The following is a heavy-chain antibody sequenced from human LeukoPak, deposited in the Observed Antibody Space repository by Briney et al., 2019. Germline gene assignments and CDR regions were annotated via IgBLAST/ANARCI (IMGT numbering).Heavy chain of an antibody. CDR1: GVSFSGYY. J-gene: IGHJ4*02. CDR3: ARHRPRSSSFDY. CDR2: INHSGST. V-gene: IGHV4-34*01. D-gene: IGHD6-6*01. Sequence: SETLSLTCAVYGVSFSGYYWSWIRQPPGKGLEWFGEINHSGSTNYNPSLKSRVTISVDTSKNQFSLKLSSVTAADTAVYYCARHRPRSSSFDYWGQGTLVTVSS.